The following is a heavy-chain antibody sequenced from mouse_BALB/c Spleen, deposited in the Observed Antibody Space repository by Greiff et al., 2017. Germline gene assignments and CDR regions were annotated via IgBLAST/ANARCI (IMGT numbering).Heavy chain of an antibody. V-gene: IGHV1-19*01. D-gene: IGHD6-5*01. CDR1: GYTFTDYY. CDR2: VNPYNGGT. J-gene: IGHJ1*01. Sequence: VQLQQSGPELVKPGASVKMSCKASGYTFTDYYMDWVKQSHGESFEWIGRVNPYNGGTSYNQKFKGKATLTVDKSSSTAYMELNSLTSEDSAVYYCARGSLLGGYFDVWGAGTTVTVSS. CDR3: ARGSLLGGYFDV.